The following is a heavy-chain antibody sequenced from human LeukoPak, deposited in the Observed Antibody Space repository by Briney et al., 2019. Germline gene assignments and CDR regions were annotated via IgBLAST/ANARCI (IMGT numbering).Heavy chain of an antibody. CDR1: GFTFSSYA. CDR2: ISYDGSNK. CDR3: ARWGKSTMVRGEDFDY. Sequence: PGRSLRLSCAASGFTFSSYAMHWVRQAPGKGLEWVAVISYDGSNKYYADSVKGRFTISRDNSKNTLYLQMNSLRAEDTAVYYCARWGKSTMVRGEDFDYWGQGTLVTVSS. D-gene: IGHD3-10*01. V-gene: IGHV3-30*04. J-gene: IGHJ4*02.